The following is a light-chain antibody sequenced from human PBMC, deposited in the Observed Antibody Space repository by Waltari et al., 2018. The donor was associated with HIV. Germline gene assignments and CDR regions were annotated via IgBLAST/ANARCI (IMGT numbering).Light chain of an antibody. V-gene: IGLV1-44*01. CDR2: SNN. Sequence: QSVLTQPPSASETPGQRVTISCSGSSSNIGGNTVSWYQQLPGTAPKLLIYSNNQRPSGVPDRFSGSRSGTSASLAISGLQSEDETDYYCATWDDSLNGWVFGGGTKLTVL. CDR1: SSNIGGNT. CDR3: ATWDDSLNGWV. J-gene: IGLJ3*02.